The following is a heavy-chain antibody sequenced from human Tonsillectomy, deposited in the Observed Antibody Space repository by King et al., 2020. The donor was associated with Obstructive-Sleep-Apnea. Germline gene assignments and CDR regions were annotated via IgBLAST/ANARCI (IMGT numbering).Heavy chain of an antibody. D-gene: IGHD3-10*01. J-gene: IGHJ6*02. Sequence: VQLVESGAEVKKPGASVKVSCKASGYTFTSYDIIWVRQATGQGLEWMGWMNSNSGNTGYAQKIQGRVTMNRNAAKSTAYRELSGLRSEDPAVYYCARTRGGSYSYSYGMAVWGRGTTVTVSS. CDR2: MNSNSGNT. V-gene: IGHV1-8*01. CDR3: ARTRGGSYSYSYGMAV. CDR1: GYTFTSYD.